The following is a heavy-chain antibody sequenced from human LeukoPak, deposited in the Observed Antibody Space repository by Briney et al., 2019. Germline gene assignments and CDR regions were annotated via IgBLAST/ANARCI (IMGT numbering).Heavy chain of an antibody. CDR1: GFTFSSYG. CDR2: IWYDGSNT. Sequence: GGSLRLSCAASGFTFSSYGMHWVRQAPGRGLEWVAVIWYDGSNTYYADSVKGRFTISRDNSKNTLYVQMNSLRVEDTAVYCCARDRFCSTTSCYPGFFDYWGQGTLVTVSS. D-gene: IGHD2-2*01. V-gene: IGHV3-33*01. J-gene: IGHJ4*02. CDR3: ARDRFCSTTSCYPGFFDY.